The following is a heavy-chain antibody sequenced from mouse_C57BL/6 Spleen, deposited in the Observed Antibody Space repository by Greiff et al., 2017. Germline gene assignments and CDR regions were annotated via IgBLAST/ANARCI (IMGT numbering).Heavy chain of an antibody. D-gene: IGHD1-1*01. V-gene: IGHV5-17*01. CDR1: GFTFSDYG. J-gene: IGHJ4*01. CDR3: ARDYYGSSWNYAMDY. Sequence: VQLKESGGGLVKPGGSLKLSCAASGFTFSDYGMHWVRQAPEKGLEWVAYISSGSSTIYNADTVKGRFTISRDNAKNTLFLQMTSLRSEDTAMYYCARDYYGSSWNYAMDYWGQGTSVTVSS. CDR2: ISSGSSTI.